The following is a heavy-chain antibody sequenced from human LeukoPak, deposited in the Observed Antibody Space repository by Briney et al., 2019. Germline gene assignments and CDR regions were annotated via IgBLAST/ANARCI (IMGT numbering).Heavy chain of an antibody. CDR3: ARGPPNYSSSGYVGDY. CDR1: GFTFSSHW. V-gene: IGHV3-74*01. J-gene: IGHJ1*01. Sequence: PGGSLRLSCAGSGFTFSSHWMHWVRQAPGKGLVLVSRIDSDGSSTSYADSAKGRFTISRDNAKNTLFLQMNSLRADDTAVYYCARGPPNYSSSGYVGDYRGQGTLVTVSS. CDR2: IDSDGSST. D-gene: IGHD6-19*01.